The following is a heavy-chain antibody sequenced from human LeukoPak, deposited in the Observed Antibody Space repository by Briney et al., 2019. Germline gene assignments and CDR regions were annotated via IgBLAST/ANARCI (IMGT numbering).Heavy chain of an antibody. J-gene: IGHJ5*02. CDR2: VSSSGTRI. D-gene: IGHD3-22*01. Sequence: GGSLRLSCAASGFSFSDYYMSWIRQAPGKGLEWVSYVSSSGTRIYYADSVKGRFTFSRDNAKNSLYLQMNSLRAEDTAVYYCARDPEYYYDSSGQTGGSWGQGTLVTVSS. CDR1: GFSFSDYY. V-gene: IGHV3-11*04. CDR3: ARDPEYYYDSSGQTGGS.